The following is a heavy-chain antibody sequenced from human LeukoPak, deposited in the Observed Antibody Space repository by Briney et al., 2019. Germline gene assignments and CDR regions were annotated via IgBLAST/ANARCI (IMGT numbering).Heavy chain of an antibody. J-gene: IGHJ6*02. CDR3: ARLSTPGMDV. Sequence: HGGSLNIPCQGSGYRFTSYWIGWVRQMPGKGLGWMGIIFPGGSHTRYPPSFQGQVTISAGKSISTAYLQWSSLKASDTAMYYCARLSTPGMDVWGQGTTVTVSS. V-gene: IGHV5-51*01. CDR2: IFPGGSHT. CDR1: GYRFTSYW.